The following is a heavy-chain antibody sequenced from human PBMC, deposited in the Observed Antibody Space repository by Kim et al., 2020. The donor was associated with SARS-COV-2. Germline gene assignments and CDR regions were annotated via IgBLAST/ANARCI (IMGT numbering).Heavy chain of an antibody. CDR3: ARGTPLRYYGDYLKYYFDY. J-gene: IGHJ4*02. D-gene: IGHD4-17*01. V-gene: IGHV1-3*01. Sequence: ASVKVSCKASGYTFTSYAMHWVRQAPGQRLEWMGWINAGNGNTKYSQKFQGRVTITRDTSASTAYMELSSLRSEDTAVYYCARGTPLRYYGDYLKYYFDYWGQGTLVTVSS. CDR1: GYTFTSYA. CDR2: INAGNGNT.